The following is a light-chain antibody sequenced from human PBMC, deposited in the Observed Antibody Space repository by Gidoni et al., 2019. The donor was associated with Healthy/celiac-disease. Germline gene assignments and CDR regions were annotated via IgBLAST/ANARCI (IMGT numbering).Light chain of an antibody. CDR1: SSNIGSNT. CDR3: AAWDDSLNGHVV. J-gene: IGLJ2*01. CDR2: SNN. Sequence: QSVLTPPPSASGTPGQRVTISCSGSSSNIGSNTVNWYQQLPGTAPKLLIYSNNQRPSGVPDRFSGPKSGTSASLAISGLQSEDEADYYCAAWDDSLNGHVVFGGGTKLTVL. V-gene: IGLV1-44*01.